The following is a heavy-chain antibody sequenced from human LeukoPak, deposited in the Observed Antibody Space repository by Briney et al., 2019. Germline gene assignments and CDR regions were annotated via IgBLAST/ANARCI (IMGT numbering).Heavy chain of an antibody. V-gene: IGHV4-39*07. CDR1: GGSISGDGYH. Sequence: SETLSLTCSVSGGSISGDGYHWGWIRRPPGKGLEWIGSIHYSGSTNHNPSLKSRVTISVDTSKNQFSLKLSSVTAADTAVYYCARENYDSSGYYYYFDYWGQGTLVTVSS. D-gene: IGHD3-22*01. CDR3: ARENYDSSGYYYYFDY. J-gene: IGHJ4*02. CDR2: IHYSGST.